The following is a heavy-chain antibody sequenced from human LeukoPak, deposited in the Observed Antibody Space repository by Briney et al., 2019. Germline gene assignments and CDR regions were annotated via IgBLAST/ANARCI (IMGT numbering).Heavy chain of an antibody. J-gene: IGHJ4*02. Sequence: ASVKVSCKASGYTFTSYGISWVRQAPGQGLEWMGWISGDKGDTYYAQKLQGRVTMTSDTSTSTAFMELRSLRSDDTAVYYCARDCDRSGYYCYWGQGTLVTVSS. CDR1: GYTFTSYG. CDR2: ISGDKGDT. CDR3: ARDCDRSGYYCY. D-gene: IGHD3-22*01. V-gene: IGHV1-18*01.